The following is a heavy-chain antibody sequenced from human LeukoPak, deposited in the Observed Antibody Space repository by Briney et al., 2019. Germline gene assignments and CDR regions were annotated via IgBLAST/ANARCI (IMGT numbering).Heavy chain of an antibody. CDR2: IYYSGST. CDR3: ARAPQWHRWFDP. CDR1: GGSISSYY. Sequence: SETLSLTCTVSGGSISSYYWSWIRQPPGKGLEWIGYIYYSGSTNYNPSLKSRVTISVDTSKNQFSLKLSSVTAADTAVYYCARAPQWHRWFDPWGQGTLVTVSS. D-gene: IGHD6-19*01. V-gene: IGHV4-59*01. J-gene: IGHJ5*02.